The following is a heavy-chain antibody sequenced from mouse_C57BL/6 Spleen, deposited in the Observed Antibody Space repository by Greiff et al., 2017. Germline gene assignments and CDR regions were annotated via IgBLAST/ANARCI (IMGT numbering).Heavy chain of an antibody. V-gene: IGHV1-55*01. J-gene: IGHJ3*01. CDR3: SRRGNDGSSPAWFAY. CDR1: GYTFTSYW. CDR2: IYPGSGST. Sequence: VQLQQPGAELVKPGASVKMSCKASGYTFTSYWITWVKQRPGQGLEWIGDIYPGSGSTNYNEKFKSKATLTVDTSSSTAYMQLSSLTSEDSAVYYCSRRGNDGSSPAWFAYWGQGTLVTVSA. D-gene: IGHD1-1*01.